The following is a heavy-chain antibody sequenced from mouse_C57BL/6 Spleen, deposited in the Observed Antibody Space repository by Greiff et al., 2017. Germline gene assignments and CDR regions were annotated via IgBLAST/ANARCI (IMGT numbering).Heavy chain of an antibody. CDR3: AGGGSSRDAMDY. CDR2: IYPGDGDT. D-gene: IGHD1-1*01. V-gene: IGHV1-82*01. CDR1: GYAFSSSW. Sequence: VQLQQSGPELVKPGASVKISCKASGYAFSSSWMNWVKQRPGKGLEWIGRIYPGDGDTNYNGKFKGKATLTADKSSSTAYMQLSSLTSEDSAVYFCAGGGSSRDAMDYWGQGTSVTVSP. J-gene: IGHJ4*01.